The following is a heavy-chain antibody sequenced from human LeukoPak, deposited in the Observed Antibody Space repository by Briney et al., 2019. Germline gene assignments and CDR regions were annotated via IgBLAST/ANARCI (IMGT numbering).Heavy chain of an antibody. CDR1: GFTFNNYG. Sequence: GGSLRLSCVASGFTFNNYGMTWVRQSPGKGREGVSGISSRGGSTYYADSVRGRFTISRDTYKNTRYLQMRRPRAEDTAVYQCAKVLLISTPRDAFDIWGLGTMVTVSS. D-gene: IGHD2/OR15-2a*01. V-gene: IGHV3-23*01. J-gene: IGHJ3*02. CDR2: ISSRGGST. CDR3: AKVLLISTPRDAFDI.